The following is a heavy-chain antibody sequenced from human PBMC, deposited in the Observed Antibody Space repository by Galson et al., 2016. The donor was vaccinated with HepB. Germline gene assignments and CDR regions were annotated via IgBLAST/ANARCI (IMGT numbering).Heavy chain of an antibody. J-gene: IGHJ4*02. D-gene: IGHD6-13*01. CDR2: ISSGSAYK. V-gene: IGHV3-21*01. CDR1: GFTFSTNS. CDR3: ARGGGYSSGWYSF. Sequence: SLRLSCEASGFTFSTNSMNWVRQAPGKGLEWVSSISSGSAYKYYADSVKGRFTISRDNAKNSLYLQMHSLRVEDTAVYYCARGGGYSSGWYSFWGRGTLVTVSS.